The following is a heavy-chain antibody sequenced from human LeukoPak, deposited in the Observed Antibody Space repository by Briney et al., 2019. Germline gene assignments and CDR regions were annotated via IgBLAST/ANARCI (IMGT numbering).Heavy chain of an antibody. CDR3: ARGVAPSIAAAGTILSFDY. CDR1: GYSISSGYY. J-gene: IGHJ4*02. CDR2: IYHSGST. D-gene: IGHD6-13*01. V-gene: IGHV4-38-2*02. Sequence: SETPSLTCTVSGYSISSGYYWGWIRQPPGKGLEWIGSIYHSGSTYYNPSLKSRVTISVDTSKNQFSLKLSSVTAADTAVYYCARGVAPSIAAAGTILSFDYWGQGTLVTVSS.